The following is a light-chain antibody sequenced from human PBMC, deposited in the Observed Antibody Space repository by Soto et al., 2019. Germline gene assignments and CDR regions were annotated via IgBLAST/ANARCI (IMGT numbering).Light chain of an antibody. CDR2: GVT. CDR3: ASYTGSSTYL. J-gene: IGLJ3*02. CDR1: SGDVGFYDF. Sequence: QSALTQPASMSGSPGQSITISCTGTSGDVGFYDFVSWYQQHPGKVPRLIIYGVTKRPSGVSHRFSGSKCGNTASLTISGLQVEDEAAYSCASYTGSSTYLFGGGTKLTVL. V-gene: IGLV2-14*03.